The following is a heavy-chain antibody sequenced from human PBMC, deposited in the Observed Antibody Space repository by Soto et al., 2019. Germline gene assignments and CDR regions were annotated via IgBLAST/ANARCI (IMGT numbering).Heavy chain of an antibody. Sequence: GGSLRLSCAASGFTFSSYAMSWVRQAPGKGLEWVSAISGSGGSTYYADSVKGRFTISRDNSKNTLYLQMNSLRAEDTAVYYCAKMDIVVVVAATPGAFDIWGQGTMVTVSS. J-gene: IGHJ3*02. CDR2: ISGSGGST. D-gene: IGHD2-15*01. CDR3: AKMDIVVVVAATPGAFDI. CDR1: GFTFSSYA. V-gene: IGHV3-23*01.